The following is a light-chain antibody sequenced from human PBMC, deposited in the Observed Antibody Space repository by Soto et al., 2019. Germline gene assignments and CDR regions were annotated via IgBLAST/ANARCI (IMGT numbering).Light chain of an antibody. CDR1: QDISAA. CDR3: QQFKNDPYEVT. CDR2: DAS. J-gene: IGKJ4*01. Sequence: AIQLTQSPSSLSASVGDRVTITCRASQDISAALAWYQQKPGKAPKLLINDASSLESGVPPRFSGSGSGTDFTLTISTLQPEDFAAYFCQQFKNDPYEVTFGGGTKVEIK. V-gene: IGKV1D-13*01.